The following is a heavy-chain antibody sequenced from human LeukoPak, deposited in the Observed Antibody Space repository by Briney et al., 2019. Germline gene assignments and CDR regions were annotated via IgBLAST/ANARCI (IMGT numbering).Heavy chain of an antibody. CDR1: GGSISSGGYY. Sequence: PSETLSLTCTVSGGSISSGGYYWSWIRQHPGKGLEWIGYIHYSGSTYYNPSLKSRVTISVDTSKNQFSLKLSSVTAADTAVYYCARVRGAMYSSDWYLDYWGQGTLVTVSS. CDR3: ARVRGAMYSSDWYLDY. D-gene: IGHD6-19*01. CDR2: IHYSGST. J-gene: IGHJ4*02. V-gene: IGHV4-31*03.